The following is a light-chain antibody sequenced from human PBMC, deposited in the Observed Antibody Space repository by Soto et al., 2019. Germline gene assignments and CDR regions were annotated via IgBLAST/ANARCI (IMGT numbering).Light chain of an antibody. CDR1: QSVSTN. CDR3: QHYVERSPIT. Sequence: DIVMTQSPTTLSVSPGERATLSCRASQSVSTNLAWYQQKPGQVPSLLIYGASTRASGIPARFSGSGSGTDFTLTISRLEPEDFALYYCQHYVERSPITFGQGTRLEIK. V-gene: IGKV3-15*01. CDR2: GAS. J-gene: IGKJ5*01.